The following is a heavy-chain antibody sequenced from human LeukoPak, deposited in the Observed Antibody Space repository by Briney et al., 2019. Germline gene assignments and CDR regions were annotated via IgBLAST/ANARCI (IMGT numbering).Heavy chain of an antibody. CDR1: GYTFTSYY. V-gene: IGHV1-46*01. J-gene: IGHJ3*02. D-gene: IGHD3-22*01. CDR2: INPSDGST. CDR3: ARAGYYDSSGYYQLRAFDI. Sequence: ASVKVSCKASGYTFTSYYMHWVRQAPGQGLEWMGIINPSDGSTSYAQKFQGRVTMTRDMSTSTVYMELSSLRSEDTAVYYCARAGYYDSSGYYQLRAFDIWGQGTMVTVSS.